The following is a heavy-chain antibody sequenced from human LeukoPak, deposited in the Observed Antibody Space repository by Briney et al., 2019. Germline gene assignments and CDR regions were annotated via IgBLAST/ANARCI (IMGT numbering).Heavy chain of an antibody. CDR1: GFTFSSYA. CDR2: ISYDGSNK. CDR3: ARTLYGSGHFDY. Sequence: GGSLRLSCAASGFTFSSYAMHWVRQAPGKGLEWVAVISYDGSNKYYADSVKGRFTISRDNSKNTLYLQMNSLRAEDTAVYYCARTLYGSGHFDYWGQGTLVTVSS. J-gene: IGHJ4*02. V-gene: IGHV3-30-3*01. D-gene: IGHD3-10*01.